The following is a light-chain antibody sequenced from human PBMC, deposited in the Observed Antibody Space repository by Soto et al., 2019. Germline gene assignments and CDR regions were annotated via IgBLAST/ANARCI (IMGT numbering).Light chain of an antibody. CDR3: SSYTTNSTVI. V-gene: IGLV2-14*03. CDR1: SSDVGSYNY. CDR2: DVS. Sequence: QSALTQPASVSGSPGQLITISCTGTSSDVGSYNYVSWYQHHPGKAPKLMICDVSDRPSGVSNRFSGSKSGNTASLTISGLQAEDEADYYCSSYTTNSTVIFGGGTKVTVL. J-gene: IGLJ2*01.